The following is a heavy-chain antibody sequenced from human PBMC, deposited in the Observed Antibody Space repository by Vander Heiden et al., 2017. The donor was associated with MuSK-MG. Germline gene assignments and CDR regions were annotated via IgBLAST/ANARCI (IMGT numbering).Heavy chain of an antibody. Sequence: QVQLQESGPGMVKPSQTLSLTCTVSGGSISRGVYHWGWIRQHPGKGLELIGYIYYRGSTYYNPSLKSRVTISVDTSKNQFSLKLSSVTAADTAVYYCARWYYYDSSGNYFDYWGQGTLVTVSS. CDR2: IYYRGST. D-gene: IGHD3-22*01. V-gene: IGHV4-31*03. J-gene: IGHJ4*02. CDR1: GGSISRGVYH. CDR3: ARWYYYDSSGNYFDY.